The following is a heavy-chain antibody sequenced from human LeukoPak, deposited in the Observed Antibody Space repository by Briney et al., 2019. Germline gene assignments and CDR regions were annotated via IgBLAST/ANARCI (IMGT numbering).Heavy chain of an antibody. CDR3: ARGLNDSWTGENY. CDR1: DGSFSGYY. V-gene: IGHV4-34*01. D-gene: IGHD3-3*01. Sequence: SSETLSLTCAVYDGSFSGYYWSWIRQPPGKGLEWIGEINHSGSTNYNPSLKSRVTISLDTSKSQFSLKVRYVTAADTAVYYCARGLNDSWTGENYWGQGTLVTVSS. CDR2: INHSGST. J-gene: IGHJ4*02.